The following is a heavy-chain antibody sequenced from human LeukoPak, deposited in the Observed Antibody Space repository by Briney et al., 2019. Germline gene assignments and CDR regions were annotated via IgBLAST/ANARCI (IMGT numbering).Heavy chain of an antibody. D-gene: IGHD4-11*01. CDR1: GFTFSSYA. V-gene: IGHV3-23*01. CDR3: AKEVTTFPNYVDV. J-gene: IGHJ6*03. CDR2: NSGRGGST. Sequence: PGRSMRLFCAASGFTFSSYAMSWVRQAPGKGLEWVSANSGRGGSTDYADSVKGRFTISRDNSKNTLYLQMNSLRAEDTAVYYCAKEVTTFPNYVDVWGKGTTVTVSS.